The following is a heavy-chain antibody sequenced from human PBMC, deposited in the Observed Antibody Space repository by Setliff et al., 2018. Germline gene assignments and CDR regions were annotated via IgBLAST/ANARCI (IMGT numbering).Heavy chain of an antibody. V-gene: IGHV4-39*01. CDR2: IDYTGNT. CDR3: AAPGGGSYRF. J-gene: IGHJ4*02. Sequence: PSETLSLTCTASGGSISTDHYHWGWIRQPPGKGLEWIGSIDYTGNTWHNPSLKSRVTISVDTSKNQFSLNLSSVTAADTAVYYCAAPGGGSYRFWGQGTLVTVSS. D-gene: IGHD1-26*01. CDR1: GGSISTDHYH.